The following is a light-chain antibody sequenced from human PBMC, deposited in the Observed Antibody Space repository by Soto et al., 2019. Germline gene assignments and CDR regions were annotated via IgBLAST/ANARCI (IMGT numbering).Light chain of an antibody. CDR2: SND. J-gene: IGLJ2*01. CDR3: AAWDDSLSAYVV. V-gene: IGLV1-47*02. CDR1: SSNIGNSY. Sequence: QSVLTQPPSASGTPGQRVTISCSGSSSNIGNSYVYWYQQLPGTAPKLLIYSNDQRPSGVPDRFSGSKSGTSASLAISGLRSEDEADYYCAAWDDSLSAYVVFGGGTQLTVL.